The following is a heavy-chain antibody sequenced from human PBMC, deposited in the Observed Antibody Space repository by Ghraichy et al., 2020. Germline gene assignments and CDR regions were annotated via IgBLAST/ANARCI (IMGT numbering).Heavy chain of an antibody. CDR1: GFTFSSYP. Sequence: GGSLRLSCAASGFTFSSYPMNWVRQAPGKGLEWVSYISGSSSTIYYPDSVKGRFTISRDNAKNSMYLQMNSLRDEDTAVYYCARGTSKTTGTYFDFWGQGTLVTVSS. V-gene: IGHV3-48*02. D-gene: IGHD5/OR15-5a*01. CDR3: ARGTSKTTGTYFDF. CDR2: ISGSSSTI. J-gene: IGHJ4*02.